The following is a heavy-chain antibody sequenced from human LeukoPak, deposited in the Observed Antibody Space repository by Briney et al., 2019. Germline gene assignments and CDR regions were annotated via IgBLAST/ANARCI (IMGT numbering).Heavy chain of an antibody. D-gene: IGHD5-18*01. CDR1: GYTFTGYY. V-gene: IGHV1-2*02. CDR2: INPNSGGT. Sequence: ASVKVSCKASGYTFTGYYMHWVRQAPGQGLEWMGWINPNSGGTNYAQKFQGRVTMTRDTSISTAYMELSRLRSDDTAVYYCAREWIQLWSSDAFDIWGQGTMVTVSS. J-gene: IGHJ3*02. CDR3: AREWIQLWSSDAFDI.